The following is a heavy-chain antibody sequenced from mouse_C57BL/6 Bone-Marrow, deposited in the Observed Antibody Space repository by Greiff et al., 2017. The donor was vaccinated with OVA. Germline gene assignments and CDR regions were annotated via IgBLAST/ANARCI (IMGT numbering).Heavy chain of an antibody. CDR2: IDPANGNT. CDR1: GFTIKNTY. CDR3: AIAYYYGLPDY. V-gene: IGHV14-3*01. Sequence: VQLQQSVAELVRPGASVKLSCTASGFTIKNTYMHWVKQRPEQGLEWIGRIDPANGNTKYDPKFQGKATITADTSSNTAYLQLSSLTAEDTAIYYCAIAYYYGLPDYWGQGTTLTVSA. J-gene: IGHJ2*01. D-gene: IGHD1-1*01.